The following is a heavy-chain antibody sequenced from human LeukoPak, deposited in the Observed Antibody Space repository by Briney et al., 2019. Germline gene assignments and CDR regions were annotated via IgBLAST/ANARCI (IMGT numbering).Heavy chain of an antibody. CDR2: ISHDGRSK. V-gene: IGHV3-30*18. D-gene: IGHD2-15*01. CDR1: GFTFSSFG. CDR3: AKAGYGGSSPTTYGDH. Sequence: PGGSLRLSCAASGFTFSSFGMHWVRRAPGKGLEWVAIISHDGRSKYYADSVKGRFTISRDNSKNTLYLQMNSLRVEDTAVYYCAKAGYGGSSPTTYGDHWGQGTLVTVSS. J-gene: IGHJ4*02.